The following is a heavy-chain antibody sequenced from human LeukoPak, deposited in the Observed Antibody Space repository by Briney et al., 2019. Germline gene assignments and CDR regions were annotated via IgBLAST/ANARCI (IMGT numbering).Heavy chain of an antibody. J-gene: IGHJ4*02. CDR2: INPNSGGT. CDR3: ARGEALLWFGELLTPVRYFDY. D-gene: IGHD3-10*01. Sequence: WASVKVSCKASGYTFTGYYMHWVRQAPGQGLEWMGWINPNSGGTNYAQKFQGWVTMTRDTSISTAYMELSRLRSDDTVVYYCARGEALLWFGELLTPVRYFDYWGQGTLVTVSS. CDR1: GYTFTGYY. V-gene: IGHV1-2*04.